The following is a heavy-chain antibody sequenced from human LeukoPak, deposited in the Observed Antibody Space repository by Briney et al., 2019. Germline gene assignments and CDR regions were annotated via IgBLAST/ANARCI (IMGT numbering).Heavy chain of an antibody. CDR3: ARVSVCSGGSCYSHYFDY. V-gene: IGHV1-18*04. CDR2: ISAYNGNT. CDR1: GYTFTSYG. J-gene: IGHJ4*02. Sequence: GASVKVSCKASGYTFTSYGISWVRQAPGQGLEWMGWISAYNGNTNYAQKLQGRVTMTTDTSTSTAYMELRSLRSDDTAVYYCARVSVCSGGSCYSHYFDYWGQGTLVTVSS. D-gene: IGHD2-15*01.